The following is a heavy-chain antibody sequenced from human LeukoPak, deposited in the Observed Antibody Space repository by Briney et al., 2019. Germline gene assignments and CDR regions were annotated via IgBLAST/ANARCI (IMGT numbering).Heavy chain of an antibody. CDR2: ISGNGGST. V-gene: IGHV3-23*01. D-gene: IGHD1-7*01. CDR3: ASPSGDWNYGSLGY. CDR1: GFTFSSFA. J-gene: IGHJ4*02. Sequence: GGSLRLSCAASGFTFSSFAMSWVRQTPGQGLEWVSAISGNGGSTYYADSVKGRFTISRDNSKNTLYLQMSSLRADDTAIYYCASPSGDWNYGSLGYWGQGTLVTVSS.